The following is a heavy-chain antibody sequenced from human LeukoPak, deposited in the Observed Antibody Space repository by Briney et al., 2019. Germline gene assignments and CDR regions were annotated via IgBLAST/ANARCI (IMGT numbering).Heavy chain of an antibody. CDR3: ARDTTRARYCSSTSCPMDV. D-gene: IGHD2-2*01. CDR1: GFTFSSYA. V-gene: IGHV3-23*01. CDR2: ISGSGGST. Sequence: QPGGSLRLSCAASGFTFSSYAMSWVRQAPGKGLGWVSAISGSGGSTYYADSVKGRFTISRDNAKNSLYLQMNSLRAEDTAVYYCARDTTRARYCSSTSCPMDVWGQGTTVTVSS. J-gene: IGHJ6*02.